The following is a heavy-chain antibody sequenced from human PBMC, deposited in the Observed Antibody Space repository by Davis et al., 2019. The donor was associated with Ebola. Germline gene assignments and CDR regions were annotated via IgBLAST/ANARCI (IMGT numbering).Heavy chain of an antibody. CDR2: IIPILGIA. V-gene: IGHV1-69*04. CDR3: AADLRRSAFDI. D-gene: IGHD2-15*01. J-gene: IGHJ3*02. Sequence: SVKVSCKASGYTFTSYGISWVRQAPGQGLEWMGRIIPILGIANYAQKFQGRVTITADKSTSTAYMELSSLRSEDTAVYYCAADLRRSAFDIWGQGTMVTVSS. CDR1: GYTFTSYG.